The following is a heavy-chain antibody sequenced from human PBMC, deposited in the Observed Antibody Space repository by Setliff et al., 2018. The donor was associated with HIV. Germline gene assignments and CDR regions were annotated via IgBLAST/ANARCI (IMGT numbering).Heavy chain of an antibody. CDR2: INHSGST. Sequence: PSETLSLTCAVYGGSFSGYYWSWIRQPPGKGLEWIGEINHSGSTNYNPSLKGRFTISRDNSKNTLYLQMDSLRAKDTAVYFCAKGDRWLLLPSFDYWGQGTPVTVSS. CDR3: AKGDRWLLLPSFDY. D-gene: IGHD5-12*01. J-gene: IGHJ4*02. V-gene: IGHV4-34*10. CDR1: GGSFSGYY.